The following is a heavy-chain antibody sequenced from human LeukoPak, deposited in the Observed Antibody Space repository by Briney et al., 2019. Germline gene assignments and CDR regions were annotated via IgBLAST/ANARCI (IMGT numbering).Heavy chain of an antibody. CDR2: IYYSGST. J-gene: IGHJ3*02. CDR3: ARDHNSGSSDGAFDI. D-gene: IGHD1-26*01. Sequence: SIYYSGSTYYNPSLKSRVTISVDTSKNQFSLKLSSVTAADMAVYYCARDHNSGSSDGAFDIWGQGTMVTVSS. V-gene: IGHV4-39*07.